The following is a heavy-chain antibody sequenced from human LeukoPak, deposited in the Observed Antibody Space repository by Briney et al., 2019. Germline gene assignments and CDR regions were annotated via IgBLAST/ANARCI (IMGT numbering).Heavy chain of an antibody. V-gene: IGHV3-7*01. CDR1: GFTFSSYG. CDR2: IKQDGSEK. D-gene: IGHD5-12*01. CDR3: ARAGGYASSWAY. Sequence: PGGSLRLSCAASGFTFSSYGMHWVRQAPGKGLEWVANIKQDGSEKNYVDSAKGRFTISRDNAKNSLDLQMNSLRGEDPAAYYCARAGGYASSWAYWGQGPLVTVSS. J-gene: IGHJ4*02.